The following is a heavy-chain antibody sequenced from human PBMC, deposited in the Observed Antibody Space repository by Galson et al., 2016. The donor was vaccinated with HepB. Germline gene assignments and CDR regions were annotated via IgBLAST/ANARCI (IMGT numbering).Heavy chain of an antibody. J-gene: IGHJ4*02. D-gene: IGHD2/OR15-2a*01. CDR3: ARERALRVYGGNSCDS. Sequence: SVKVSCKASGYTFSNFCIHWVRQAPGQGLEWMGWISPYKGATTYAEKFQGRVIMTRATSITTAYLELSGLTSDDTALYFCARERALRVYGGNSCDSWGQGTLVTVSS. CDR2: ISPYKGAT. CDR1: GYTFSNFC. V-gene: IGHV1-2*02.